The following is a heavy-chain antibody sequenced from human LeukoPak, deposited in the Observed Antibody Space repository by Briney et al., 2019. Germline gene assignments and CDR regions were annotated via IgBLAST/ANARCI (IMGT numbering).Heavy chain of an antibody. V-gene: IGHV1-2*02. J-gene: IGHJ5*02. CDR2: INPNSGGT. D-gene: IGHD3-16*01. CDR1: GYTFTGYY. CDR3: AREVRRGSWFDP. Sequence: ASVKVSCKASGYTFTGYYMHGVRQAPGQGLEWMGWINPNSGGTNYAQKFQGRVTMTRDTSISTAYMELSRLRSDDTAVYYCAREVRRGSWFDPWGQGTLVTVSS.